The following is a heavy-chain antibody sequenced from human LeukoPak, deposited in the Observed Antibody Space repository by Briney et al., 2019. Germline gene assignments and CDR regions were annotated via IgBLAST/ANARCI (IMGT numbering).Heavy chain of an antibody. CDR1: GFTFSSYD. CDR3: ARGSPGPTGYYFDY. CDR2: IGTAGDT. J-gene: IGHJ4*02. V-gene: IGHV3-13*01. Sequence: PGGSLRLSCAASGFTFSSYDMHWVRQATGKGLEWVSAIGTAGDTYYPGSVKGRFTISRESAKNSLYLQMNGLRAGDTAVYYCARGSPGPTGYYFDYWGQGTLVTVSS.